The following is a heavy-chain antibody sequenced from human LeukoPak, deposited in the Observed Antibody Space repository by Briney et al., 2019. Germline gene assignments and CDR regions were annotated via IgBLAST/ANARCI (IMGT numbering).Heavy chain of an antibody. CDR2: INTNTGNP. Sequence: GASVKVSCKASGYTFTTYAMNWVRQAPGQGLEWMGWINTNTGNPTYAQGFTGRFVFSLDTSVSTAYLQISSLKAEDTAVYYCARYGDIWFGEGLIPQHAPSGWFDPWGQGTLVTVSS. V-gene: IGHV7-4-1*02. J-gene: IGHJ5*02. CDR3: ARYGDIWFGEGLIPQHAPSGWFDP. CDR1: GYTFTTYA. D-gene: IGHD3-10*01.